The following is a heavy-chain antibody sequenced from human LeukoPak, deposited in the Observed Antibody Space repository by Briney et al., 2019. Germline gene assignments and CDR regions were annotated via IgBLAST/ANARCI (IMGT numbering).Heavy chain of an antibody. D-gene: IGHD5-18*01. Sequence: PPEALSLTCTVSGGSISSYYWSWIRQPPGKGLEWIGYIYYSGSTNYNPSLKSRVTISVDTSKNQFSLKLSSVTAADTAVYYCARDRYSYGLFDYWGQGTPVTVSS. CDR3: ARDRYSYGLFDY. J-gene: IGHJ4*02. CDR1: GGSISSYY. V-gene: IGHV4-59*01. CDR2: IYYSGST.